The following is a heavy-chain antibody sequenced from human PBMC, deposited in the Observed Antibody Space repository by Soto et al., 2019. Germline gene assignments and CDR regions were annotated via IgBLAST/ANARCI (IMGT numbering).Heavy chain of an antibody. V-gene: IGHV1-18*04. CDR1: GYTFTSYY. J-gene: IGHJ6*03. Sequence: GASVKVSCKASGYTFTSYYMHWVRQAPGQMLECMGWISAYNGNTNYAQKLQGRVTMTTDTSTSTAYMELRSLRSDDTVVYYCARSDYIGPYYYYMDVWGKGTTVTVSS. CDR2: ISAYNGNT. CDR3: ARSDYIGPYYYYMDV. D-gene: IGHD4-4*01.